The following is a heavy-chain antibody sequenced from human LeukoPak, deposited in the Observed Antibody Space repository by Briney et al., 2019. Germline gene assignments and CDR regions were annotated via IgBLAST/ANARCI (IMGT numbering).Heavy chain of an antibody. V-gene: IGHV4-4*02. Sequence: PSETLSLTCAVSGGSISSRNWWSWVRQPPGKGLEWIGEIYHSGSINYNPSLKSRVTISVDKSKNQLSLRLTSVTAADTAVYYCARDSGAIRAYYYHGMDVWGQGTTVTVSS. J-gene: IGHJ6*02. D-gene: IGHD1-26*01. CDR1: GGSISSRNW. CDR3: ARDSGAIRAYYYHGMDV. CDR2: IYHSGSI.